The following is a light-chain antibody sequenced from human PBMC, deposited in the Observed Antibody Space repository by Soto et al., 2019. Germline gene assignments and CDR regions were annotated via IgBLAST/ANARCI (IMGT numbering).Light chain of an antibody. CDR1: QSVSSN. J-gene: IGKJ1*01. CDR3: QQFNNWPQT. Sequence: EIVMTQSPATVSVSPGERATLSCRASQSVSSNLAWYQQKPGQAPRLLIHGASTRATDIPARFSGSGSGTEFTLTINSLQSEDFAVYYCQQFNNWPQTFGQGTKVDIK. V-gene: IGKV3-15*01. CDR2: GAS.